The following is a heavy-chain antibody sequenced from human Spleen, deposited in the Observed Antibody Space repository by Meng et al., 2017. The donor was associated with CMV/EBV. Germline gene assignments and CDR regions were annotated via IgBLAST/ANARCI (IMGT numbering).Heavy chain of an antibody. J-gene: IGHJ4*02. V-gene: IGHV1-69*05. D-gene: IGHD4-17*01. CDR3: ARVLTTVTPHLDY. CDR2: IIPIFGTA. CDR1: GYSFTSYD. Sequence: SVKVSCKASGYSFTSYDINWVRQAPGQGLEWMGGIIPIFGTANYAQKFQGRVTITTDESTSTAYMELSSLRSEDTAAYYCARVLTTVTPHLDYWGQGTLVTVSS.